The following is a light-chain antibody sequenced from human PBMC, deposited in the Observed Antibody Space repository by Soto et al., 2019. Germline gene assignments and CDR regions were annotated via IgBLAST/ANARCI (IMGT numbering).Light chain of an antibody. J-gene: IGLJ2*01. CDR3: QTWGTGFQF. Sequence: QPVLTQSPSASASLGASVKLTGTLSSGHSSYAIAWHQKQPGKGPRYLMDLNNDGSHTKGDGIPDRFSGSSSGADRYLIISSLQSEDEADYYCQTWGTGFQFFGGGTKLTVL. V-gene: IGLV4-69*01. CDR2: LNNDGSH. CDR1: SGHSSYA.